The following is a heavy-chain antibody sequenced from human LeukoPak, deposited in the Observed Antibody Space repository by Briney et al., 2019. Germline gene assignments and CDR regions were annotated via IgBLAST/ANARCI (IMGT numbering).Heavy chain of an antibody. CDR2: IKSKTDGGTT. J-gene: IGHJ3*02. V-gene: IGHV3-15*01. Sequence: GGSLRLSCAASGFTFSNAWMRWVRQAPGKGLEWVGRIKSKTDGGTTDYAAPVKGRFTISRDDSKNTLYLQMNSLKTEDTAVYYCTTDSGYDLDAFDIWGQGTMVTVSS. CDR3: TTDSGYDLDAFDI. CDR1: GFTFSNAW. D-gene: IGHD5-12*01.